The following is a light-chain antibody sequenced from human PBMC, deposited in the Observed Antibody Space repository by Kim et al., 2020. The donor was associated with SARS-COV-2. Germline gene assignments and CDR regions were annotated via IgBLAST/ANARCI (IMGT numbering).Light chain of an antibody. CDR1: ENIGTW. CDR3: QHYSRFPYT. CDR2: LAS. V-gene: IGKV1-5*03. Sequence: DIQMTQSPSTLSASVGDRVTITCRASENIGTWFAWYQQKPGRAPSLLIYLASTLESGVPSRFSGTGSGTEFSLSITSLQPDDFATYYCQHYSRFPYTFGQGTKLEI. J-gene: IGKJ2*01.